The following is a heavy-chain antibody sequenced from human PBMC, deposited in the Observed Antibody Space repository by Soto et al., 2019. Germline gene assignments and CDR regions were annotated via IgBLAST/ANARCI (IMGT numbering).Heavy chain of an antibody. V-gene: IGHV4-61*01. D-gene: IGHD3-22*01. J-gene: IGHJ4*02. Sequence: SATLSLTCTVSGGSVSSGSYYWSWIRQPPGKGLEWIGYIYYSGSTNYNPSLKSRVTISVDTSKNQFSLKLSSVTAADTAVYYCATLTYYYDSSGYYYASDYFDYWGQGTLVTVSS. CDR1: GGSVSSGSYY. CDR2: IYYSGST. CDR3: ATLTYYYDSSGYYYASDYFDY.